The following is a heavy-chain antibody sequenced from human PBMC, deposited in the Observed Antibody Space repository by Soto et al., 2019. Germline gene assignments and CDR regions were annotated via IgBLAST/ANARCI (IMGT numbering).Heavy chain of an antibody. J-gene: IGHJ6*02. CDR3: ARRRGHRSDYYYGMDV. CDR2: INAGTGNT. V-gene: IGHV1-3*01. CDR1: GYTFTSHA. Sequence: ASVKVSCKASGYTFTSHAMHWVRQAPGQRPEWLGWINAGTGNTRYSQKFEVRVTISMDTSANTSYMEMNSLASEDTAVYYCARRRGHRSDYYYGMDVWGQGNTVTVAS.